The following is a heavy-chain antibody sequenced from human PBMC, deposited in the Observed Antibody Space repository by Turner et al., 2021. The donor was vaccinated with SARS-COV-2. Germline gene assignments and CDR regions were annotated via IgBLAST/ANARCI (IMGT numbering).Heavy chain of an antibody. CDR2: IIHIFGTA. Sequence: QVQLVQSGAEVKKPGSSVKVSCKASGGTFSTYAITWVRQAPGQGLGWRGGIIHIFGTANYAQKFQGRVTITAEESTSTAYMGLSSLRSEDTAVYYCARVGVGGSSWPKDFDYWGQGTLVTVSS. V-gene: IGHV1-69*01. CDR3: ARVGVGGSSWPKDFDY. J-gene: IGHJ4*02. D-gene: IGHD6-13*01. CDR1: GGTFSTYA.